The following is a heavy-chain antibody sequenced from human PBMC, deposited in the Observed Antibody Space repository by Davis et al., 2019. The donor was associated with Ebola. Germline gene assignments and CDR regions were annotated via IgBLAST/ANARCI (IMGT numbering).Heavy chain of an antibody. CDR3: ARGPQPPAVFDD. J-gene: IGHJ4*02. Sequence: SGPTLAKPTQTLTLTCTFSGFPLSTRAMCVSWTRQPPGKALEWLARIHWDDDKSYSTSLKTRLTISQDTSKNQVVLTMTNMDPVDTATYYCARGPQPPAVFDDWGQGTLVTVSS. CDR1: GFPLSTRAMC. V-gene: IGHV2-70*11. CDR2: IHWDDDK. D-gene: IGHD4-17*01.